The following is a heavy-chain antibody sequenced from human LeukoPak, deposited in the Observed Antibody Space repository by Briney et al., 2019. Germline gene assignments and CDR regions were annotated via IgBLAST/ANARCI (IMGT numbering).Heavy chain of an antibody. CDR1: GGSFSGYY. V-gene: IGHV4-34*01. CDR2: IKHSGST. D-gene: IGHD2-15*01. J-gene: IGHJ5*01. CDR3: ARVWIYCTGGSCYPSWFDS. Sequence: SETLSLTCAIYGGSFSGYYWSWIRQPPGKGLEWIGEIKHSGSTNYNPSLKSRVTVSADTSKHQFSLKLSSVTAADTAVYYCARVWIYCTGGSCYPSWFDSWGQGTLVTVSS.